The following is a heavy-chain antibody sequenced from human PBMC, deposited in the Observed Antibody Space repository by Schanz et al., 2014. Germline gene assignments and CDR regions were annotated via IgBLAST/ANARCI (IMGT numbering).Heavy chain of an antibody. V-gene: IGHV4-34*01. D-gene: IGHD3-16*01. J-gene: IGHJ3*02. CDR1: GASFSGYY. CDR2: INHSGST. CDR3: ARGPPMRPDVYAFDI. Sequence: VQLQQWGAGLLKPSETLSLTCAVYGASFSGYYWSWIRQPPGKGLEWIGEINHSGSTNYNPSLKSRVTISVDPSKTHFSLKLNSVTAADTAVYYCARGPPMRPDVYAFDIWGHGTMVTVSS.